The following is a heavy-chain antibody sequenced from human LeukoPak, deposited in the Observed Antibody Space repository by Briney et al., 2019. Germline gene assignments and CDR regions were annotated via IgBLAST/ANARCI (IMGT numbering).Heavy chain of an antibody. V-gene: IGHV4-59*12. D-gene: IGHD3-10*01. J-gene: IGHJ4*02. Sequence: SETLSLTCTVSGGSISSYYWSWIRQPPGKGLEWIGYIYYSGSTNYNPSLKSRVTISVDTSKNQFSLKLSSVTAADTAVYYCARGRGPYYGSGSAIDYWGQGTLVTVSS. CDR2: IYYSGST. CDR1: GGSISSYY. CDR3: ARGRGPYYGSGSAIDY.